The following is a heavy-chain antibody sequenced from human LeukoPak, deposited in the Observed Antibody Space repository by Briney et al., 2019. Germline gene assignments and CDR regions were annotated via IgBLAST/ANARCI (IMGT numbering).Heavy chain of an antibody. D-gene: IGHD6-6*01. CDR2: IKEDGSEE. CDR3: ARIRPGNYFDY. Sequence: PGGSLRLSCTASGFTFSIYWMSWVRQAPGKGLEWVASIKEDGSEEHYVASVKGRFTISRDNARNSVHVQMNSLRAEDTAVYFCARIRPGNYFDYWGQGALVTVSS. J-gene: IGHJ4*02. V-gene: IGHV3-7*01. CDR1: GFTFSIYW.